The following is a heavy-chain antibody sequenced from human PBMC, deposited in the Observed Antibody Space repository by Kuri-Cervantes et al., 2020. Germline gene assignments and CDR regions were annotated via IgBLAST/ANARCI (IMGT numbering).Heavy chain of an antibody. J-gene: IGHJ4*02. D-gene: IGHD3-22*01. CDR2: MKQDGREK. V-gene: IGHV3-7*01. Sequence: GGSLRLSCAASGFTFSSGWMSWVRQAPRKGLEWVANMKQDGREKYYVDSVKDRFTISRDNDKNSLYLQKNSLRVEDTAVYDCARDALQRYYCDRSAYYPLDYWGQGTLVTVSS. CDR1: GFTFSSGW. CDR3: ARDALQRYYCDRSAYYPLDY.